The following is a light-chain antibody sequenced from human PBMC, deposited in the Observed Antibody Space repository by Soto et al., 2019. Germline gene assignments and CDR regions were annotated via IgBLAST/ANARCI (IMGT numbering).Light chain of an antibody. CDR1: QSISSW. V-gene: IGKV1-5*03. Sequence: DIQMTQSPSTLSASIGGRVTITCRASQSISSWLAWYQQKPGKAPKVLIYKASSLESGVPSRFSGSGSGTEFTLTISSLQPDDFATYYCQRYDSYPLTFGGGTKVDIK. J-gene: IGKJ4*01. CDR2: KAS. CDR3: QRYDSYPLT.